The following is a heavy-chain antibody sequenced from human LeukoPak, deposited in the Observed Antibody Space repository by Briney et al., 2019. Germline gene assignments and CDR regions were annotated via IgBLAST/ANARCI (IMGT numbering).Heavy chain of an antibody. V-gene: IGHV4-30-2*01. J-gene: IGHJ6*04. CDR2: IYHSGST. Sequence: PSQTLSLTCAVSGGSISSGGYSWSWIRQPPGKGLEWIGYIYHSGSTYYNPSLKSRVTISVDRSKNQFSLKLSSVTAADTAVYYCARDLRRAVAGHYYYYGMDVWGKGTTVTVSS. CDR3: ARDLRRAVAGHYYYYGMDV. CDR1: GGSISSGGYS. D-gene: IGHD6-19*01.